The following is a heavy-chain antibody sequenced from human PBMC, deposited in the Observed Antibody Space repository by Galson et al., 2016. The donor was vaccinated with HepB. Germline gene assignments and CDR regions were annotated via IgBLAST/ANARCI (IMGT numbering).Heavy chain of an antibody. CDR3: ARQREYSYGDVDY. V-gene: IGHV5-10-1*01. J-gene: IGHJ4*02. D-gene: IGHD5-18*01. CDR2: IDPSDSYT. CDR1: GYSFSSYW. Sequence: QSGAEVKKPGESLRISCQGSGYSFSSYWISWVRRMPGKGLEWMGRIDPSDSYTNYSPSFKGHVTISSDKSISTAYLQWSSLKASETAMYYCARQREYSYGDVDYWGQGTLVTVSS.